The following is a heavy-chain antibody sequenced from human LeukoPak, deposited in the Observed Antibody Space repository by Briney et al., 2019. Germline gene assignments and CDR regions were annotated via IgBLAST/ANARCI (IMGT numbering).Heavy chain of an antibody. J-gene: IGHJ6*03. Sequence: ASVKVSCKVSGYTLTELSMHWVRQAPGKELEGMGGFDPEDGETIYAQKFQGRVTMTEDKSTDTAYMELSSLRSEDTAVYYCATSRLIVGATRDYYYYMDVWGKGTTVTVSS. V-gene: IGHV1-24*01. CDR1: GYTLTELS. CDR3: ATSRLIVGATRDYYYYMDV. CDR2: FDPEDGET. D-gene: IGHD1-26*01.